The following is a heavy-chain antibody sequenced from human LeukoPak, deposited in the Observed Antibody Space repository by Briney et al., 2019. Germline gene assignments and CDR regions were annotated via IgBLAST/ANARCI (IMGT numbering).Heavy chain of an antibody. J-gene: IGHJ5*02. CDR3: AKAQGAAGSNWFDP. Sequence: GGSLRLSCAASGFTFSSYWMSWVRQAPGKGLEWVANIKQDGSEKYYVDSVKGRFTISRDNAKNSLYLQMNSLRAEDTAVYYCAKAQGAAGSNWFDPWGQGTLVTVSS. D-gene: IGHD6-13*01. CDR2: IKQDGSEK. CDR1: GFTFSSYW. V-gene: IGHV3-7*01.